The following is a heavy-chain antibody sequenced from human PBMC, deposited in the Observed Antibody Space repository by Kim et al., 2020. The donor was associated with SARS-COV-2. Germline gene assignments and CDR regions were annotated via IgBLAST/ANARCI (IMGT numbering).Heavy chain of an antibody. CDR3: ARGLRKGYQLQPNWFDP. V-gene: IGHV4-34*01. J-gene: IGHJ5*02. D-gene: IGHD2-2*01. CDR2: INHSGST. CDR1: GGSFSGYY. Sequence: SETLSLTCAVYGGSFSGYYWSWIRQPPGKGLEWIGEINHSGSTNYNPSLKSRVTISVDTSKNQFSLKLSSVTAADTAVYYCARGLRKGYQLQPNWFDPWSQGTLVTVSS.